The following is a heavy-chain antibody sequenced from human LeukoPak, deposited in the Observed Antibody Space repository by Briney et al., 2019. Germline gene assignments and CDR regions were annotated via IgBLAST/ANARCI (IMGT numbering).Heavy chain of an antibody. Sequence: ASVKVSCKASGYTFTGYYMHWVRQAPGQGPEWMGVISPSGGSTTYAQKFQGRVTLTRDMSTSTDYLELSSLRSEDTAVYYCARDPYSGFYGNDYYYYMDVWGKGTTVTISS. D-gene: IGHD1-26*01. CDR3: ARDPYSGFYGNDYYYYMDV. V-gene: IGHV1-46*01. CDR1: GYTFTGYY. CDR2: ISPSGGST. J-gene: IGHJ6*03.